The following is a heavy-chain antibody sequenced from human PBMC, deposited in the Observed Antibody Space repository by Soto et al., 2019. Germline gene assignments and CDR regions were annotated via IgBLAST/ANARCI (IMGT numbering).Heavy chain of an antibody. CDR3: ARHVVVPAAITNYYYYGMDV. V-gene: IGHV5-51*01. CDR1: GYNFAGYW. J-gene: IGHJ6*02. Sequence: GESLKISCKGSGYNFAGYWIAWVRQMPGKGLELMGIIYPGDSDTRYSPSFQGQVTSSADKSISTAYLQWSSLKASDTAMYYCARHVVVPAAITNYYYYGMDVWGQGTTVTVSS. CDR2: IYPGDSDT. D-gene: IGHD2-2*01.